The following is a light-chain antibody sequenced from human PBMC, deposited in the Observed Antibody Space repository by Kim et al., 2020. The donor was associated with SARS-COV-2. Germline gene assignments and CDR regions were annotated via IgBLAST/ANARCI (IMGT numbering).Light chain of an antibody. CDR2: DAS. CDR3: QQYDNLPLT. Sequence: DIQMTQSPSSLSASVGDRVTITCQASQDISNHLNWYQQKPGKAHKLLIYDASNLETGVPSRFSGSGSGTDFTFTISSLQPEDIATYYCQQYDNLPLTFGGGTKVDIK. J-gene: IGKJ4*01. CDR1: QDISNH. V-gene: IGKV1-33*01.